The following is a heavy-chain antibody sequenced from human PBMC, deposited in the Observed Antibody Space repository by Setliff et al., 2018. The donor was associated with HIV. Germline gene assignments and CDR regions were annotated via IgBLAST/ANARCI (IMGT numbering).Heavy chain of an antibody. CDR3: AAAEGQGPWYFFDN. J-gene: IGHJ4*02. D-gene: IGHD6-13*01. CDR2: IYYNGNT. Sequence: SETLSLTCSVSGASISSPIYYWGWIRQAPGKGLEWIGNIYYNGNTNYKPSLERRLTISVDASKNQFSLSLSSVTATDTALYFCAAAEGQGPWYFFDNWGQGTQVTVSS. V-gene: IGHV4-39*01. CDR1: GASISSPIYY.